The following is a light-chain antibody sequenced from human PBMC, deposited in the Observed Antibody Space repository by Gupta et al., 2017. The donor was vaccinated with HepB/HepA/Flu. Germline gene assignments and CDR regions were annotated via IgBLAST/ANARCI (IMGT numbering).Light chain of an antibody. J-gene: IGKJ1*01. V-gene: IGKV1-5*03. CDR2: KAS. CDR1: QSISSW. Sequence: DIQMTQSPSTLSASVGDRVTITCRASQSISSWLAWYHQKPGKAPKLLIYKASSLESGVPSRFSGSGSGTEFTLTISSLQPDDFATYYCQQDNSYPWTFGQGTKVEIK. CDR3: QQDNSYPWT.